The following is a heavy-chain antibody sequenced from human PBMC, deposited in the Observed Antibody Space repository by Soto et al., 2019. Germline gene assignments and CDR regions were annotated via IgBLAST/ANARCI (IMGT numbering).Heavy chain of an antibody. CDR3: ARSRRYRYGLSVASLAYYYYGMDV. J-gene: IGHJ6*02. D-gene: IGHD5-18*01. CDR2: IDPSASQT. Sequence: GESLKLSCKCSGYSFTSYWISWVRQIPGKGLEWRGRIDPSASQTNYSPSLQGHVTISADKSISTAYLQWSSLKASDTAMYYCARSRRYRYGLSVASLAYYYYGMDVWGQGTTVTVSS. CDR1: GYSFTSYW. V-gene: IGHV5-10-1*01.